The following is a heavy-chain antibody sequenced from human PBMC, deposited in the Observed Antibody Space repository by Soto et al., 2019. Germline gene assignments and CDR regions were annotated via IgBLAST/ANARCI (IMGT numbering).Heavy chain of an antibody. J-gene: IGHJ4*02. CDR2: IIPILGIA. V-gene: IGHV1-69*02. Sequence: QVQLVQSGAEVKKPGSSVKVSCKSSGGTFSSYTISWVRQAPGQGLEWMGRIIPILGIANYAQKFQGRVTITADKSTSTAYMELRSLRSEDTAVYYCARAGTVATNGYWVQGTLVTVSS. D-gene: IGHD5-12*01. CDR1: GGTFSSYT. CDR3: ARAGTVATNGY.